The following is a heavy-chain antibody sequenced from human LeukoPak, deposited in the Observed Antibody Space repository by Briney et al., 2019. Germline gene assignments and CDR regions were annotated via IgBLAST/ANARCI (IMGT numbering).Heavy chain of an antibody. CDR2: TYHSGST. CDR1: GGSISSSNW. CDR3: ARPSGGTPFKRFDY. D-gene: IGHD1-1*01. Sequence: SETLSLTCAVSGGSISSSNWWSWVRQPPGKGLEWIGETYHSGSTNYNPSLKGRVTISVDTSKNQFSLKLTSVTAADTAVYYCARPSGGTPFKRFDYWGQGTLVTVSS. J-gene: IGHJ4*02. V-gene: IGHV4-4*02.